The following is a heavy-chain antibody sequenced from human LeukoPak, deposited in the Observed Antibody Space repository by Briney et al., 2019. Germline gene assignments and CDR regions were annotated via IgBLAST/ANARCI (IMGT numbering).Heavy chain of an antibody. Sequence: GASVKVSCKASGGTFSSYDINWVRQATGQGLEGMGWMNPNSGNTGYAQKFQGRVTMTRNTSISTAYTELSSLRSEDTAVYYCARAGGYCGRISCPYYFDYWGQGSLVAVSS. CDR1: GGTFSSYD. V-gene: IGHV1-8*02. D-gene: IGHD5-12*01. J-gene: IGHJ4*02. CDR3: ARAGGYCGRISCPYYFDY. CDR2: MNPNSGNT.